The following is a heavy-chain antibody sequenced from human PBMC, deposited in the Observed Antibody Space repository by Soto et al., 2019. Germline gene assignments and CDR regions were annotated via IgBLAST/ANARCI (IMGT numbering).Heavy chain of an antibody. J-gene: IGHJ6*02. V-gene: IGHV5-10-1*01. CDR3: ARRGYCSSTSCYTVDYYYGMDV. CDR2: INPLTSHT. D-gene: IGHD2-2*02. CDR1: GYSFTSYW. Sequence: SGESLKISCKGSGYSFTSYWISWVRQMPGKGLGGVGSINPLTSHTTPSPSSQAHVTISSHKTISTAYLQWSSLKASDTAMYYCARRGYCSSTSCYTVDYYYGMDVWGQGTTVTVSS.